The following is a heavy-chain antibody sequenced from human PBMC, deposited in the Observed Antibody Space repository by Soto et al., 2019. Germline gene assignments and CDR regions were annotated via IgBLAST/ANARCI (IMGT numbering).Heavy chain of an antibody. CDR3: ARGGIAAAGIYGMDV. J-gene: IGHJ6*02. V-gene: IGHV1-3*05. CDR1: GYTFTSYA. D-gene: IGHD6-13*01. CDR2: INAGNGNT. Sequence: QVQLVQSGAEEKKPGASVKVSCKASGYTFTSYAMHWVRQAPGQRLEWMGWINAGNGNTKYSQKFQGRVTITRDTSASTAYMELSSLRSEDTAVYYCARGGIAAAGIYGMDVWGQGTTVTVSS.